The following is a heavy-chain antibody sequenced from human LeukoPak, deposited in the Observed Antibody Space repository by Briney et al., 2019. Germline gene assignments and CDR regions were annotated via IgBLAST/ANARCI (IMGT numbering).Heavy chain of an antibody. V-gene: IGHV3-33*08. Sequence: GRSLRLSCAASGFTFSSYGMHWVRQAPGKGLEWVAVIWYDGSNKYYADSVKGRFTISRDNSKNTLYLQMNSLRAEDTAVYYCGAQGGMAGNGWFDPWGQGTLVTVSS. CDR3: GAQGGMAGNGWFDP. CDR1: GFTFSSYG. D-gene: IGHD6-19*01. CDR2: IWYDGSNK. J-gene: IGHJ5*02.